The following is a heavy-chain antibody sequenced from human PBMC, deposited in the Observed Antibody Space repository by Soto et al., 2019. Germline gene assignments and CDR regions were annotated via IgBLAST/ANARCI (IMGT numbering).Heavy chain of an antibody. CDR1: GFSLSTSGVG. J-gene: IGHJ5*02. D-gene: IGHD3-22*01. CDR2: IYWDDDK. V-gene: IGHV2-5*05. Sequence: QITLKESGPTLVKPTQTLTLTCTFSGFSLSTSGVGVGWIRQPPGKALEWLALIYWDDDKRYGPSLKSRLTIAKDTSINLVVIRMTNMEPVDTSSYYGAHRRGSYCYGNSGYPWFDPWGQGTLVTVSS. CDR3: AHRRGSYCYGNSGYPWFDP.